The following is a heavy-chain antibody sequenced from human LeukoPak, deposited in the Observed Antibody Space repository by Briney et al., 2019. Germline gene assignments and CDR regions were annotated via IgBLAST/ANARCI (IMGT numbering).Heavy chain of an antibody. CDR3: ARDAVTTLYYSMDV. V-gene: IGHV4-34*01. CDR2: INHSGST. CDR1: GGSFSGYY. J-gene: IGHJ6*02. Sequence: SETLSLTCAVYGGSFSGYYWSWIRQPPGKGLEWIGEINHSGSTNYNPSLKSRVTISVDTSKNQFSLKLSSVTAADTAVYYCARDAVTTLYYSMDVWGQGTTVTVSS. D-gene: IGHD4-17*01.